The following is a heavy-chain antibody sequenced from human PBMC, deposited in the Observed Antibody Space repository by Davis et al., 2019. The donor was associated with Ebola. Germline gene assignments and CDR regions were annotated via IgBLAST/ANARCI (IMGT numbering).Heavy chain of an antibody. D-gene: IGHD6-13*01. Sequence: PGGSLRLSCAASGFTFSSYSMNWVRQAPGKGLEWVSYISSSSSTIYYADSVKGRFTISRDNAKNSLYLQMNSLRDEDTAVYYCASLPWAAAGGVPNYYYYYGMDVWGQGTTVTVSS. CDR2: ISSSSSTI. CDR1: GFTFSSYS. J-gene: IGHJ6*02. V-gene: IGHV3-48*02. CDR3: ASLPWAAAGGVPNYYYYYGMDV.